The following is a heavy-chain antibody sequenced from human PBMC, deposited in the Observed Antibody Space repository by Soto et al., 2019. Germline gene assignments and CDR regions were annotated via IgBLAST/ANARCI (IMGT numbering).Heavy chain of an antibody. D-gene: IGHD6-6*01. CDR3: AKDSPPVGSSPYIDF. Sequence: GGSLRLSCAASGFTFSSYAMSWVRQAPGKGLEWVSAISGSGGSTYYADSVKGRFIISRDNSKNTLYLQMNSLRAEDTAVYYCAKDSPPVGSSPYIDFWGQGTLVTVSS. J-gene: IGHJ4*02. CDR1: GFTFSSYA. V-gene: IGHV3-23*01. CDR2: ISGSGGST.